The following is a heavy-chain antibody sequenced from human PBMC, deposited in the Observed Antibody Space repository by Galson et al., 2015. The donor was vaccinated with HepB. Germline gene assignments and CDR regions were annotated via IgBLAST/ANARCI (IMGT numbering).Heavy chain of an antibody. V-gene: IGHV6-1*01. D-gene: IGHD1-26*01. CDR1: GDSVSSNSAA. CDR2: TYYRSKWYN. CDR3: ARASYSGRSYDY. Sequence: GDSVSSNSAAWNWIRQSPSRGLEWLGRTYYRSKWYNDYAVSVKSRITVNPDTSKNQFSLHLNSVTPEDTAVYYCARASYSGRSYDYWGQGTLVTVSP. J-gene: IGHJ4*02.